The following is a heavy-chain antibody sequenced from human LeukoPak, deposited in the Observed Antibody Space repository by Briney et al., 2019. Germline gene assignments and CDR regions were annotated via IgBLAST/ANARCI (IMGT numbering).Heavy chain of an antibody. J-gene: IGHJ4*02. D-gene: IGHD1-26*01. CDR1: GGSTSSYY. V-gene: IGHV4-4*07. CDR3: ARGRDSGSSFPLGY. Sequence: SETLSLTCTVSGGSTSSYYWSWIRQPAGKGLEWIGRIYTSGSTNYNPSLKSRVTMSVDTSKNQFSLRLNSVTAADTAVYYCARGRDSGSSFPLGYWGQGTLVTVSS. CDR2: IYTSGST.